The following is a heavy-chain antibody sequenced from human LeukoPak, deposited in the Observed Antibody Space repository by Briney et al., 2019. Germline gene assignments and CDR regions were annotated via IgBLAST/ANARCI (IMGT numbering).Heavy chain of an antibody. J-gene: IGHJ4*02. Sequence: GGSLRLSCAASGFTFSSYAMSWVRQAPGKGLEWVSAISGSGGSTYYADSVKGRFTISRDNSKNTLYLQMNSLRAEDTAVYYCAKVGGGSYCFHLFFDYWGQGTLVTVSS. V-gene: IGHV3-23*01. D-gene: IGHD2-15*01. CDR1: GFTFSSYA. CDR3: AKVGGGSYCFHLFFDY. CDR2: ISGSGGST.